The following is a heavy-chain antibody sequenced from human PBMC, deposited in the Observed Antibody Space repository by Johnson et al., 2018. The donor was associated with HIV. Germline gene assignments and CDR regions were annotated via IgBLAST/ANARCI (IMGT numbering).Heavy chain of an antibody. V-gene: IGHV3-43D*03. CDR3: AREYSSLSQGAFDI. CDR1: RFTFDDYA. D-gene: IGHD6-6*01. Sequence: VQLVESGGVVVHPGGSLRLSCETSRFTFDDYAMHWVRQAPGKGLEWVSLINWDGDSTYYADSVNGRFTISRDNSKNSLYLQMNSLRPDDTGVYYCAREYSSLSQGAFDIWGQGTVVTVSS. CDR2: INWDGDST. J-gene: IGHJ3*02.